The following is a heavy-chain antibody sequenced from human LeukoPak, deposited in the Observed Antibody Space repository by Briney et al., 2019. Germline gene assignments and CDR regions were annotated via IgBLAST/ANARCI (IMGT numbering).Heavy chain of an antibody. Sequence: PSETLSLTCTVSGGSISSYYWSWIRQPPGKGLEWIGYIYYSGSTNYNPSLKSRVTISVDTSKNQFSLKLSSVTAADTAVYYCARDEGWSGFDYWGQGTLVTVSS. J-gene: IGHJ4*02. CDR3: ARDEGWSGFDY. CDR2: IYYSGST. V-gene: IGHV4-59*01. D-gene: IGHD2-15*01. CDR1: GGSISSYY.